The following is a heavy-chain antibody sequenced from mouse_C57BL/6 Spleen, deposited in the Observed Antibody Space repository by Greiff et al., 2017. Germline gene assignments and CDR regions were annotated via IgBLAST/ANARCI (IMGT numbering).Heavy chain of an antibody. CDR3: ARFLYDYVYLGY. CDR2: IHPNSGST. V-gene: IGHV1-64*01. CDR1: GYTFTSYW. D-gene: IGHD2-4*01. Sequence: QVQLQQPGAELVKPGASVTLSCKASGYTFTSYWMHWVKQRPGQGLEWIGMIHPNSGSTNYNEKFKSKATLTVDKSSSTAYIQLSSLTAEDSAVYYSARFLYDYVYLGYWGQGTTLTVSS. J-gene: IGHJ2*01.